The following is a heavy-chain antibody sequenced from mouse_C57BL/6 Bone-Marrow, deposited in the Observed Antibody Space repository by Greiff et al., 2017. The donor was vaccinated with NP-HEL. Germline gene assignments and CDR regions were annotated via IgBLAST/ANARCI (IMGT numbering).Heavy chain of an antibody. CDR1: GFNIKDYY. D-gene: IGHD1-1*01. Sequence: VQLQQSGAELVRPGASVKLSCTASGFNIKDYYMHWVKQRPEQGLEWIGRSDPEDGDTESAQKFQGKATMTAEQSANTAYLPLSSLTSEDTAVYYCTTMDYYGSPFAYWGQGTLVTVSA. CDR3: TTMDYYGSPFAY. V-gene: IGHV14-1*01. CDR2: SDPEDGDT. J-gene: IGHJ3*01.